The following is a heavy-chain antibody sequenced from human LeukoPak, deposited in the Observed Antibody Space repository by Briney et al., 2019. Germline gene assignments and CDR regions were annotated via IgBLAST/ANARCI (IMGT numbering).Heavy chain of an antibody. CDR3: ARCSGISYKTADY. CDR2: MNPNLGHT. Sequence: ASVKVSCKASEYTFTRHDVNWVRQAAGQGLEWMGWMNPNLGHTGYEQQFQGRVTMTRDISIGTAYMELTNLRAEDTAVYYCARCSGISYKTADYWGQGTLVTVSS. CDR1: EYTFTRHD. D-gene: IGHD3-10*02. V-gene: IGHV1-8*01. J-gene: IGHJ4*02.